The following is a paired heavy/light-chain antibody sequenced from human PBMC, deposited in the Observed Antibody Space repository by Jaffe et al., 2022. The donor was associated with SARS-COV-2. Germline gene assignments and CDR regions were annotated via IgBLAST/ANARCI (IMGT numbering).Light chain of an antibody. Sequence: EIVMTQSPATLSVSPGERATLSCRASQSVSSNLAWYQQKPGQAPRLLIYGASTRATGIPARFSGSGSGTEFTLTISSLQSEDFAVYYCQQYNNWPLAFGQGTKVEIK. CDR3: QQYNNWPLA. V-gene: IGKV3-15*01. CDR1: QSVSSN. CDR2: GAS. J-gene: IGKJ1*01.
Heavy chain of an antibody. Sequence: QVQLVQSGAEVKKPGASVKVSCKASGYTFTSYAMHWVRQAPGQRLEWMGWINAGNGNTKYSQKFQGRVTITRDTSASTAYMELSSLRSEDTAVYYCARESPPHCSGGSCYSGAADYWGQGTLVTVSS. V-gene: IGHV1-3*01. CDR2: INAGNGNT. D-gene: IGHD2-15*01. CDR3: ARESPPHCSGGSCYSGAADY. J-gene: IGHJ4*02. CDR1: GYTFTSYA.